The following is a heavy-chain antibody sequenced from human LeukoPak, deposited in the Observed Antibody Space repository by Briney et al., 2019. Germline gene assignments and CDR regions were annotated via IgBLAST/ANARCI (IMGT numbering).Heavy chain of an antibody. CDR2: VDSSGNT. CDR3: ARSGKYYYYYMDV. J-gene: IGHJ6*03. CDR1: VVSMNGYY. Sequence: PSETLSLTCSVSVVSMNGYYWSWLRQSAGNRLEWIGHVDSSGNTNYNPSLESRVTMSVDTSKKQFSLKLSSVTAADTAVYYCARSGKYYYYYMDVWGKGTTVTISS. D-gene: IGHD3-10*01. V-gene: IGHV4-4*07.